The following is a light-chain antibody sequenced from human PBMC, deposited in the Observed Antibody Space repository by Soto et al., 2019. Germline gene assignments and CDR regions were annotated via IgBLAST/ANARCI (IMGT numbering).Light chain of an antibody. Sequence: DIQMTQSPSSLSASVGDRVTITCRASQTITNSLNWYQQRPGKAPHLLIYASSSLQSGVPPRFSGSGSGTDFTLAISSLQPEDFATYYCQQTYSTPITFGQGTRLEIK. V-gene: IGKV1-39*01. CDR3: QQTYSTPIT. J-gene: IGKJ5*01. CDR2: ASS. CDR1: QTITNS.